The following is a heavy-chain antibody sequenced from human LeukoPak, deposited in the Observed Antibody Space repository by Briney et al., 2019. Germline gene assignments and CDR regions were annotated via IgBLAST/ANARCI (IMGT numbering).Heavy chain of an antibody. J-gene: IGHJ5*02. CDR3: ARGGTAGYKNYFDP. CDR2: MDTSGRT. V-gene: IGHV4-61*02. CDR1: GDSITSGNYY. D-gene: IGHD5-18*01. Sequence: SQTLSLTCSVSGDSITSGNYYWTWIRPPAGKGLEWIGRMDTSGRTDYSPSLKSRVTISLDTSKNHISLNLNSLTAADTAVYYCARGGTAGYKNYFDPWGQGTLVTVSS.